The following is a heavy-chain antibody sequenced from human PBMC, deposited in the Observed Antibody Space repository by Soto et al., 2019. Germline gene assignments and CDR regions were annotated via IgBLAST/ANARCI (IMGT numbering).Heavy chain of an antibody. CDR3: ARDTWDGYSPFDY. V-gene: IGHV1-18*04. CDR1: GFIFTTYG. J-gene: IGHJ4*02. CDR2: ISAYNGKT. D-gene: IGHD5-18*01. Sequence: QVQLVQSGAEVKKPGASVKVSCKASGFIFTTYGFSWIRQAPGQGLEWMGWISAYNGKTNYAQKLQGRVTMTTDTSTSTAYMELRSLRSDDTAVCYCARDTWDGYSPFDYRGQGTLVTVSS.